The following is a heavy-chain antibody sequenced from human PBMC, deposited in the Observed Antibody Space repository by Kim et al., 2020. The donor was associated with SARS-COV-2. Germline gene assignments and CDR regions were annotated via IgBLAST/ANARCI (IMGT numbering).Heavy chain of an antibody. CDR2: ISYDGSNK. CDR3: AKVIVSEDDY. Sequence: GGSLRLSCAASGFTFSSYGMHWVRQAPGKGLEWVAVISYDGSNKYYADSVKGRFTISRDNSKNTLYLQMNSLRAEDTAVYYCAKVIVSEDDYWGQGTLVTVSS. J-gene: IGHJ4*02. V-gene: IGHV3-30*18. CDR1: GFTFSSYG. D-gene: IGHD3-16*02.